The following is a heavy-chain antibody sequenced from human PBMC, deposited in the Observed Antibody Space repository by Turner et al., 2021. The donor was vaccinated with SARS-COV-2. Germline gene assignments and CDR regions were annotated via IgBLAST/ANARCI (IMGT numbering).Heavy chain of an antibody. CDR3: AREHYDFWSGYFY. J-gene: IGHJ4*02. V-gene: IGHV3-48*01. CDR1: GFTLSTYS. CDR2: ISGTTTTI. Sequence: EVQLVESGGGLVQPGGSLGLSCSASGFTLSTYSMSWVRQAPGKGPEWVSYISGTTTTIYYADSVKGRFTISRDNAKNSLYLQMNNLRAEDTAMFYCAREHYDFWSGYFYWGQGTLVTVSS. D-gene: IGHD3-3*01.